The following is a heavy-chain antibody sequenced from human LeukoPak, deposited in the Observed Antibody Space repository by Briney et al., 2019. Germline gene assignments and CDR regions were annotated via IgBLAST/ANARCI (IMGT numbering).Heavy chain of an antibody. V-gene: IGHV3-33*01. CDR1: GFTFKEFG. Sequence: PGGSLRLSCVASGFTFKEFGMHWVRQAPGKGLEWVAIIWYDGSNKLYADSVKGRFIISRDDSKNMVYLQMNSLRAEDTALYYCVRGYFRGSYPFDYWGQGTLVTVSS. CDR3: VRGYFRGSYPFDY. D-gene: IGHD6-19*01. CDR2: IWYDGSNK. J-gene: IGHJ4*02.